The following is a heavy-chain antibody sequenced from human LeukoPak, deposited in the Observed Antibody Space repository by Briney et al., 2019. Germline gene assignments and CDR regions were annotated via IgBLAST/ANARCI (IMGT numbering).Heavy chain of an antibody. J-gene: IGHJ4*02. V-gene: IGHV4-39*07. D-gene: IGHD3-9*01. CDR3: AIMTYYDILTGYYGGTN. Sequence: SETLSLTCTVSGGSISSSSYYWGWIRQPPGKGLEWIGSIYYSGSTYYNPSLKSRVTISVDTSKNQFSLKLSPVTAADTAVYYCAIMTYYDILTGYYGGTNWGQGTLVTVSS. CDR2: IYYSGST. CDR1: GGSISSSSYY.